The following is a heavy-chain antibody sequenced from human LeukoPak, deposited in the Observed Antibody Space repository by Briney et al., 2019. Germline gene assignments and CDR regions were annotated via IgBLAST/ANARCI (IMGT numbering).Heavy chain of an antibody. J-gene: IGHJ4*02. Sequence: GASVKVSCKASGYTFTSYGISWVRQAPGQGLEWMGWISAYNSNTNYAQKLQGRVTMTTDTSTSTAYMELRSLRSDDTAVYYCARAGSSGWYGGDVYWGQGTLVTVSS. CDR2: ISAYNSNT. D-gene: IGHD6-19*01. CDR3: ARAGSSGWYGGDVY. CDR1: GYTFTSYG. V-gene: IGHV1-18*04.